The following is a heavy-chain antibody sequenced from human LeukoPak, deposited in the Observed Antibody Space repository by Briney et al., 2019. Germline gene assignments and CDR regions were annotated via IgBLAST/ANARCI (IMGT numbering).Heavy chain of an antibody. J-gene: IGHJ4*02. D-gene: IGHD5-12*01. CDR2: IKSKTDGGTT. V-gene: IGHV3-15*01. CDR1: GFTFSNAW. CDR3: TTAISGYDHDY. Sequence: GGSLRLSCAASGFTFSNAWMSWVRQAPGKGLGWVGRIKSKTDGGTTDYAAPVKGRFTISRDDSKNTLYLQMNSLKTEDTAVYYCTTAISGYDHDYWGQGTLVTVSS.